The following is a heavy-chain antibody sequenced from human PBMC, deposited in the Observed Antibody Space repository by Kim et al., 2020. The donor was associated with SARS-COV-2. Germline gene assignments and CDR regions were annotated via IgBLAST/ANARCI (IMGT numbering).Heavy chain of an antibody. V-gene: IGHV3-53*01. D-gene: IGHD3-10*01. CDR3: ARDYYGSGSYYYYYYGMDV. J-gene: IGHJ6*02. Sequence: GRFTHSRDNSKNTLYLQMNSLRAEDTAVYYCARDYYGSGSYYYYYYGMDVWGQGTTVTVSS.